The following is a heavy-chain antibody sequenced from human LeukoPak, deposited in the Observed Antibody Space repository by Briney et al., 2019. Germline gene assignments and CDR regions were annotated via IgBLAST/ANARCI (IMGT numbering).Heavy chain of an antibody. V-gene: IGHV3-48*03. J-gene: IGHJ4*02. CDR3: ALLAVASDFDY. D-gene: IGHD6-19*01. CDR1: GFPFTVYE. CDR2: ICSSGTTI. Sequence: GGSLRLSCAVSGFPFTVYEMNWVRQTPGKGQERVSNICSSGTTIYYADSVRGRFSLSRDNAKSSLYLQINSLRVEDTAVYYCALLAVASDFDYWGQGALVTVSS.